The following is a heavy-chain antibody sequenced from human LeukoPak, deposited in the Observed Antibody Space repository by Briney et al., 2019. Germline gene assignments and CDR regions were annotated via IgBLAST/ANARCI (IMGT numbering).Heavy chain of an antibody. CDR1: GFTFSSYS. CDR3: ARVGCSGGRCPGYGMDV. CDR2: ISSSSSYI. V-gene: IGHV3-21*01. Sequence: GGSLRLSCAASGFTFSSYSMNWVRQTPGKGLEWVSSISSSSSYIYYADSVKGRFTISRDNAKNSLYLQMNSLRVEDTAVYYCARVGCSGGRCPGYGMDVWGQGTTVTVSS. D-gene: IGHD2-15*01. J-gene: IGHJ6*02.